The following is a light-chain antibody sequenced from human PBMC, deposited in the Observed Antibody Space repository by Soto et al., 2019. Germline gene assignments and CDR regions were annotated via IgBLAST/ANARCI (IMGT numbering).Light chain of an antibody. CDR1: QSVSSN. Sequence: EIMMTQSPVTLSVSPGERATLSCTASQSVSSNLAWYQQKPGQAPRLLIYGASTRATGIPARFSGSGSGTEFTLTISSLQSEVVAVYYCQQYNNWPYTFGQGTKLEIK. CDR2: GAS. J-gene: IGKJ2*01. CDR3: QQYNNWPYT. V-gene: IGKV3-15*01.